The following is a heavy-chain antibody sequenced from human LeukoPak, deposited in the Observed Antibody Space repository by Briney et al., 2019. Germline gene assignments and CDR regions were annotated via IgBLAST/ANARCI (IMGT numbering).Heavy chain of an antibody. CDR1: GFTFSSYS. CDR3: AKGQAAAFSFDY. Sequence: GGSLRLSCAASGFTFSSYSMNWVRQAPGKGLEWVSAISGSGGSTYYADSVKGRFTISRDNSKNTLYLQMNSLRAEDTAVYYCAKGQAAAFSFDYWGQGTLVTVSS. CDR2: ISGSGGST. J-gene: IGHJ4*02. V-gene: IGHV3-23*01. D-gene: IGHD2-2*01.